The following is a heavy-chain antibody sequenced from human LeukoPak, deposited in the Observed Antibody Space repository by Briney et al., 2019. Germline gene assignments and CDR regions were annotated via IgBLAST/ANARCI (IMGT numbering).Heavy chain of an antibody. Sequence: SEPLSLPCAVCGGYLSTSHWWGWVRQPPGEGLEGVGEIFYSGTTNYNPSLKSRATISVHTTKNQFSLKLRPVTATDTAMYHCARATDASSGYFWFDPWGQGTQVTVSS. J-gene: IGHJ5*02. CDR2: IFYSGTT. D-gene: IGHD3-22*01. CDR3: ARATDASSGYFWFDP. CDR1: GGYLSTSHW. V-gene: IGHV4-4*02.